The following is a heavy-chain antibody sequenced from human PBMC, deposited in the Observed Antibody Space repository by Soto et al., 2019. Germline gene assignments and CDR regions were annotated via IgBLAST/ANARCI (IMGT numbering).Heavy chain of an antibody. J-gene: IGHJ4*02. CDR3: ATDILDF. CDR1: GFMFSSYW. D-gene: IGHD3-9*01. CDR2: INQNGSER. V-gene: IGHV3-7*05. Sequence: EVELVESGGGLVQPGGSLRLSCAATGFMFSSYWMTWVPQAPGKGLEWVANINQNGSERYYVDSVEGRFTISRDNAKNSVFLQMQNLRVDDTAMYYCATDILDFWGQGTLVTVS.